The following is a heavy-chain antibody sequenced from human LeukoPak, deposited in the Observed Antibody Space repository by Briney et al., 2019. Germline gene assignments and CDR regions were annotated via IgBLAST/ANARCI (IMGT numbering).Heavy chain of an antibody. CDR3: AREGGELRAPFDY. CDR1: GFAFSSYW. Sequence: PGGSLRLSCAASGFAFSSYWMHWVRQAPGKGLVWVSRINSDGSSTSYADSVKGRFTISRDSAKNTLYLQMNSLRAEDTAVYYCAREGGELRAPFDYWGQGTLVTVSS. CDR2: INSDGSST. V-gene: IGHV3-74*01. J-gene: IGHJ4*02. D-gene: IGHD1-26*01.